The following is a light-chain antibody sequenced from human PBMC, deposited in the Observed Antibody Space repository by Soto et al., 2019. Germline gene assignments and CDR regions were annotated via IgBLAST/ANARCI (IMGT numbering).Light chain of an antibody. J-gene: IGKJ4*01. Sequence: EIVLTQSPATLSLSPGERATLSCVASQTVSSNYLAWYQQKPGLAPRLLIYDASSRATGIPDRFRGSGSGTDFTLTISRLEPEDFAVYYCQQYGASPRGTCGGGTKVEIK. V-gene: IGKV3D-20*01. CDR1: QTVSSNY. CDR3: QQYGASPRGT. CDR2: DAS.